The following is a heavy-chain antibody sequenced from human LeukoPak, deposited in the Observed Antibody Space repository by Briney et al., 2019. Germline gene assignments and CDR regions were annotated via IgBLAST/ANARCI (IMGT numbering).Heavy chain of an antibody. CDR1: GFTFSSYG. CDR2: ISGSGGST. J-gene: IGHJ4*02. V-gene: IGHV3-23*01. CDR3: AKASSSGYIFDY. D-gene: IGHD3-22*01. Sequence: PGGSLRLSCAASGFTFSSYGMSWVRRAPGKGLEWVSAISGSGGSTYYADSVKGRFTISRDNSKNTLYLQMNSLRAEDTAVYYCAKASSSGYIFDYWGQGTLVTVSS.